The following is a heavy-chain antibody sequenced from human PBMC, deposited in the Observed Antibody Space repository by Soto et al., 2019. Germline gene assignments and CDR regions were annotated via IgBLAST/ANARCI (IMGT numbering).Heavy chain of an antibody. CDR3: AIMGYCSSTSCYAWSHYYMDV. J-gene: IGHJ6*03. CDR2: MNPNSGNT. CDR1: GFTLTSFY. V-gene: IGHV1-8*01. D-gene: IGHD2-2*01. Sequence: ASVKVSFQAPGFTLTSFYINWGGQATWQRLEWVGWMNPNSGNTGYAQKFQGRVTMTRNTSISTAYMELSSLRSEDTAVYYCAIMGYCSSTSCYAWSHYYMDVWGKGTTVTVSS.